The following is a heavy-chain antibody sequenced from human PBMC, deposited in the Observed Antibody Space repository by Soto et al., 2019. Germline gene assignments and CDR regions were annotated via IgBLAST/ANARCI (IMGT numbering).Heavy chain of an antibody. CDR1: GFTFSSYW. D-gene: IGHD3-22*01. CDR3: AIRASYYDSSGYFDY. V-gene: IGHV3-74*01. Sequence: EVQLVESGGGLVQPGGSLRLSCAASGFTFSSYWMHWVRQAPGKGLVWVSRINSDGSSTSYADSVKGRFTISRDNAKNTLDLQMNRLGAEDTAVYYCAIRASYYDSSGYFDYWGQGTLVTVSS. CDR2: INSDGSST. J-gene: IGHJ4*02.